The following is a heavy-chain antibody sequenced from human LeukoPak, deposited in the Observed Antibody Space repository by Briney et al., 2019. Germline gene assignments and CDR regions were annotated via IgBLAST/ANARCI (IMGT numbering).Heavy chain of an antibody. CDR2: ISYDGSNK. Sequence: GGSLRLSCAASGFTFSSYGMHWVRQAPGKGLEWVAVISYDGSNKYYADSVKGRLTISRDNSKNTLYLQMNSLRAEDAAVYYCAKPFFGDTAMVTDVFDIWGQGTMVSVSS. CDR1: GFTFSSYG. D-gene: IGHD5-18*01. V-gene: IGHV3-30*18. J-gene: IGHJ3*02. CDR3: AKPFFGDTAMVTDVFDI.